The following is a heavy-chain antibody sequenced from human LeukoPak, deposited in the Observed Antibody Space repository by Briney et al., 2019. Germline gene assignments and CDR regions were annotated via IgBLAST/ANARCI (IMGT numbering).Heavy chain of an antibody. V-gene: IGHV1-8*03. CDR3: ARAYGGAYDFWSGYYWD. J-gene: IGHJ3*01. CDR2: MNPNSGNT. CDR1: GYTFTSYD. Sequence: ASVKVSCKASGYTFTSYDINWVRQATGHGLEWMGWMNPNSGNTGYAQKFQGRVTITRNTSISTAYMELRSLRSEDTAVYYCARAYGGAYDFWSGYYWDWGQGTMVTVSS. D-gene: IGHD3-3*01.